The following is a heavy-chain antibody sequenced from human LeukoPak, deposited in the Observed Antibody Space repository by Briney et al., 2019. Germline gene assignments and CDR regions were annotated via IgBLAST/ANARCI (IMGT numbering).Heavy chain of an antibody. CDR1: GASISSYF. Sequence: PSETMSLTCTVSGASISSYFWSWIRLPPGRLVEWFGRIYTGGSTNYTPSLKSRATMSIDTSKNTFSLKLNCLSAADTAVYYCASEEAAGSFDTRGQGTMVTASS. CDR2: IYTGGST. J-gene: IGHJ3*02. V-gene: IGHV4-4*07. D-gene: IGHD6-13*01. CDR3: ASEEAAGSFDT.